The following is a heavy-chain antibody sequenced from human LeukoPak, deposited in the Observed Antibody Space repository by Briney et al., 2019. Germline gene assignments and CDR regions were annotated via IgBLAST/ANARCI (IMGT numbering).Heavy chain of an antibody. Sequence: PGGSLRLSCAASGFTFSSYAMHWVRQAPGKGLEWVANINPDASVINYADSVKGRFTISRDNAKNSLYLQIDSLRAEDTAVYYCARDLGWLQFDFWGQGTLVTASS. CDR2: INPDASVI. CDR1: GFTFSSYA. D-gene: IGHD5-24*01. V-gene: IGHV3-7*01. J-gene: IGHJ4*02. CDR3: ARDLGWLQFDF.